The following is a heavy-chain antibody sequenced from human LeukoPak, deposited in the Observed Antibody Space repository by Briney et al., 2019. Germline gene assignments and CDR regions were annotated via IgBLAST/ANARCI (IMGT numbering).Heavy chain of an antibody. J-gene: IGHJ5*02. V-gene: IGHV4-31*03. CDR3: ARAGRYYDSSGYYNWFDP. D-gene: IGHD3-22*01. CDR2: IYYGGST. Sequence: SETLCLTCTVSGGSISSGGYYWSWIRQHPGKGLEWIGYIYYGGSTYYNPSLKSRVTISVDTSKNQFSLKLSSVTAADTAVYYCARAGRYYDSSGYYNWFDPWGQGTLVTVSS. CDR1: GGSISSGGYY.